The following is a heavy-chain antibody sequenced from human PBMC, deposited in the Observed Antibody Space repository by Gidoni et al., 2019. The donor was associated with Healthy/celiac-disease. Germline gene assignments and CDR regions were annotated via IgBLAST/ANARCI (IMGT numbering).Heavy chain of an antibody. CDR1: GFTFSSYS. CDR2: ISSSSSYI. D-gene: IGHD1-26*01. CDR3: ARSVGATTLVDYFDY. V-gene: IGHV3-21*01. J-gene: IGHJ4*02. Sequence: EVQLVESGGGLVKPGGSLRLSCAASGFTFSSYSMNWVRQAPGKGLEWVSSISSSSSYIYYADSVKGRFTISRDNAKNSLYLQMNSLRAEDTAVYYCARSVGATTLVDYFDYWGQGTLVTVSS.